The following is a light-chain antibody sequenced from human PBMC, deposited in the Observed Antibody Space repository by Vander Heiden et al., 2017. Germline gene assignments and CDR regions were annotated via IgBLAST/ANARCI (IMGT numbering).Light chain of an antibody. CDR2: GKN. J-gene: IGLJ3*02. CDR3: NSRDSSGNPV. V-gene: IGLV3-19*01. Sequence: SSELTQDPAVSVALGQTVRITCQGDSLRSYYASWYQQKPGQAPVLVIYGKNNRPSGIPDRFAGSSSGNTASLTITGAQAEDEAYYYCNSRDSSGNPVFGGGTKLTVL. CDR1: SLRSYY.